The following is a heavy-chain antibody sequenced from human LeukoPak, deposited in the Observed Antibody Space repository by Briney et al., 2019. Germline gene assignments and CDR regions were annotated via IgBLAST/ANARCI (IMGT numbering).Heavy chain of an antibody. CDR2: IIPILGIA. D-gene: IGHD3-22*01. V-gene: IGHV1-69*04. Sequence: ASVKVSCKASGGTFSSYAISWVRQAPGQGLEWMGRIIPILGIANYAQKFQGRVTMTRDTSTSTVYMELSSLRSEDTAVYYCARGEGPMITFGGVDYDSSGYYHASPFDYWGQGTLVTVSS. J-gene: IGHJ4*02. CDR1: GGTFSSYA. CDR3: ARGEGPMITFGGVDYDSSGYYHASPFDY.